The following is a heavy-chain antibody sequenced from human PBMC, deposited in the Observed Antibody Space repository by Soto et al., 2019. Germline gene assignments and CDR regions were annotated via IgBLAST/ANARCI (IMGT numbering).Heavy chain of an antibody. Sequence: GGSLRLSCTASEFTFTNYGMHWVRQAPGKGLEWVAIISSDGNNKYYADSVKGRFTISRDNSKNTLYLQMNSLRAEDTAVYYCARDGDTSGYFSLNDYWGQGTLVTVSS. J-gene: IGHJ4*02. CDR2: ISSDGNNK. D-gene: IGHD3-22*01. CDR1: EFTFTNYG. V-gene: IGHV3-33*01. CDR3: ARDGDTSGYFSLNDY.